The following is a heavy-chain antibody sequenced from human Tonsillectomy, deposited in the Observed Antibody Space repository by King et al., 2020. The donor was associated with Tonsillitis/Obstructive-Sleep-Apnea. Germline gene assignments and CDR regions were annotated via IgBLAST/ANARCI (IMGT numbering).Heavy chain of an antibody. V-gene: IGHV4-61*01. D-gene: IGHD3-10*01. Sequence: VQLQESGPGLVKPAETLSLTCSVSGVSVSSGSYYWSWVRQPPGKGLEWIGHSSNNGGTNYNPSLKSRIDISVDMSTNQFSLKLSSVTAADTAVYFCARGRGFLVLDHWGQGAPVTVSS. J-gene: IGHJ4*02. CDR1: GVSVSSGSYY. CDR3: ARGRGFLVLDH. CDR2: SSNNGGT.